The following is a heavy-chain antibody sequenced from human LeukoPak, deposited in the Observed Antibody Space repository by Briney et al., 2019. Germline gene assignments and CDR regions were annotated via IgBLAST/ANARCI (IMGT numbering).Heavy chain of an antibody. CDR2: IIPIFGTA. Sequence: EASVKVSCKASGYTFTSYAISWVRQAPGQGLEWMGGIIPIFGTAKYAQKFQGRVTITADESTSTAYMELSSLRSEDTAVYYCARDSSEFRSLIPHWGQGTLVTVSS. CDR1: GYTFTSYA. V-gene: IGHV1-69*13. D-gene: IGHD2-21*01. J-gene: IGHJ1*01. CDR3: ARDSSEFRSLIPH.